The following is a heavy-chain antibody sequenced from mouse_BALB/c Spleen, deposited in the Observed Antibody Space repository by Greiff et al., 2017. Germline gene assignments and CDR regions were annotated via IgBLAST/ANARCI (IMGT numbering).Heavy chain of an antibody. J-gene: IGHJ3*01. CDR2: INPYNDGT. Sequence: EVQLQQSGPELEKPGASVKISCKASGYTFTSYVMHWVKQKPGQGLEWIGYINPYNDGTKYNEKFKGKATLTSDKSSSTAYMELSSLTSEDSAVYYCARGRSTMITTAWFAYWGQGTLVTVSA. CDR1: GYTFTSYV. D-gene: IGHD2-4*01. CDR3: ARGRSTMITTAWFAY. V-gene: IGHV1-14*01.